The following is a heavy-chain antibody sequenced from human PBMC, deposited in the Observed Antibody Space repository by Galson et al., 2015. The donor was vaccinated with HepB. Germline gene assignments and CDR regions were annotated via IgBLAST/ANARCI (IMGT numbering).Heavy chain of an antibody. Sequence: SETLSLTCTVSGGSIGSSSYYWGWLRQPPGKGLEWIGSFYYTGNTHYNPSLKSRVTISGDTSKNQFSLKLNSVTAADTAVYYCARHESESKTYAADNWGQGTLVTVSS. CDR3: ARHESESKTYAADN. J-gene: IGHJ4*02. V-gene: IGHV4-39*01. CDR1: GGSIGSSSYY. CDR2: FYYTGNT. D-gene: IGHD2-2*01.